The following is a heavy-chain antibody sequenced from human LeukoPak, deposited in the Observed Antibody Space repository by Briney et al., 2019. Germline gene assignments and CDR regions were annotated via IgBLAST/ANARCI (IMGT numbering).Heavy chain of an antibody. J-gene: IGHJ4*02. Sequence: PGGSLRLSCAASGFSFSSHTMDWVRQAPGKGLEWVSSIGSDGTTMFYADSVKGRFTISRDNAKNSLSLQKNSLRAEDTAVYYCGRDRPFSGDDYWGQGTLVTVSS. CDR3: GRDRPFSGDDY. CDR1: GFSFSSHT. CDR2: IGSDGTTM. D-gene: IGHD3-10*01. V-gene: IGHV3-48*01.